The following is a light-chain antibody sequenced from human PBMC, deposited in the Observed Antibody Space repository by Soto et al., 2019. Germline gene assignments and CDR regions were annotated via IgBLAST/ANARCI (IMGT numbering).Light chain of an antibody. CDR2: DVS. J-gene: IGLJ2*01. CDR3: SSYTSSSTYVV. V-gene: IGLV2-14*01. Sequence: QSALTQPASVSGSPGQSITISCTGTSSDVGGYNYVSWYQQHPGKAPKLMIYDVSNRPSGVSNRFSGSKSGNTASLTISGRQAEDEAEYYCSSYTSSSTYVVFGGGTQVTVL. CDR1: SSDVGGYNY.